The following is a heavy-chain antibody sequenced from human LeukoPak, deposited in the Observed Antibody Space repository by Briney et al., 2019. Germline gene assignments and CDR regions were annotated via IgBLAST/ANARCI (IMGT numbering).Heavy chain of an antibody. V-gene: IGHV4-59*08. J-gene: IGHJ3*02. D-gene: IGHD6-19*01. CDR3: ARGAAVAADDAFDI. CDR2: IYYSGST. CDR1: DGSITNYY. Sequence: SETLSLTCTVSDGSITNYYWSWIRQPPGKGLEWIGHIYYSGSTNYNPSLKSRVTISLDTSKKQFSLKLSSVTVADTAVYYCARGAAVAADDAFDIWGQGTMVTVSS.